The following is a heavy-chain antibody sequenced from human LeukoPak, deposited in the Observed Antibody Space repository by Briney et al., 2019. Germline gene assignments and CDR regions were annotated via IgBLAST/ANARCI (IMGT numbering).Heavy chain of an antibody. CDR1: GFTVSNNY. CDR3: ARWYCGRNTCYYDY. CDR2: IYNTGET. J-gene: IGHJ4*02. V-gene: IGHV3-53*01. D-gene: IGHD2-2*01. Sequence: GGSLRLSCAASGFTVSNNYMGWVRQAPGEELEWASFIYNTGETYYADSVKGRFTISRDNSKNTLYLQMNSLRAEDTAVYYCARWYCGRNTCYYDYWGQGTLVTVSS.